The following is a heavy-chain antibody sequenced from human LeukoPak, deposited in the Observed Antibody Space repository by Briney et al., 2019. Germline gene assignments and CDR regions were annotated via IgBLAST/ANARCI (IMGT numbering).Heavy chain of an antibody. D-gene: IGHD3-10*01. Sequence: GASVKVSCKASGYTFTGYYMHWVRQAPGQGLEWMGWNNPNSGGTNYAQKFQGRVTMTRDTSISTAYMELSRLRSDDTAVYYCARIEGDYYGSGSEFDYWGQGTLVTVSS. J-gene: IGHJ4*02. CDR2: NNPNSGGT. V-gene: IGHV1-2*02. CDR3: ARIEGDYYGSGSEFDY. CDR1: GYTFTGYY.